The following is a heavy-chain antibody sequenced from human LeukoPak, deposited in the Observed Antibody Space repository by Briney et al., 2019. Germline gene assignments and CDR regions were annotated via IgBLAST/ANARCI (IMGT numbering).Heavy chain of an antibody. V-gene: IGHV3-21*04. CDR3: AKSPLAYCGGDCYSDY. Sequence: GGSLRLSCAASGFTFSSYSMNRVRQAPGKGLEWVSSISSSSSYIYYADSVKGRFTISRDNSKNTLYLQMNSLRAEDTAVYYCAKSPLAYCGGDCYSDYWGQGTLVTVSS. CDR1: GFTFSSYS. D-gene: IGHD2-21*02. J-gene: IGHJ4*02. CDR2: ISSSSSYI.